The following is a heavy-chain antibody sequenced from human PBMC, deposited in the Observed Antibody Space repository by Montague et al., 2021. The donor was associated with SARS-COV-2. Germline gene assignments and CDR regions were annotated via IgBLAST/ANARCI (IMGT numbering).Heavy chain of an antibody. Sequence: SETLSLTCAISGGSFSNYYWGWIRQPPGKGLEWIGSIYYSGSTYYNPSLKSRVTISVDTSKNQFSLKLSSVTAADTAVYYCASPTYYYDSSGSDAFDIWGQGTMVTVSS. CDR3: ASPTYYYDSSGSDAFDI. D-gene: IGHD3-22*01. V-gene: IGHV4-39*01. CDR1: GGSFSNYY. CDR2: IYYSGST. J-gene: IGHJ3*02.